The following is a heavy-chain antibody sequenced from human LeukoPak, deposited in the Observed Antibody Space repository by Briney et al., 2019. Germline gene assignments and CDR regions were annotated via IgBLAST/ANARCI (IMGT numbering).Heavy chain of an antibody. Sequence: PGGSLSLFCAASGFTFSSYWMRWVHQAPGKGLEWVANVKQDGSEKYYVDSVKGRFTISRDNAKNSLYLQMNSLRAEDTAVYYCARGLLLLWFGDRDAFDIWGQGTMVTVSS. CDR2: VKQDGSEK. J-gene: IGHJ3*02. V-gene: IGHV3-7*01. D-gene: IGHD3-10*01. CDR3: ARGLLLLWFGDRDAFDI. CDR1: GFTFSSYW.